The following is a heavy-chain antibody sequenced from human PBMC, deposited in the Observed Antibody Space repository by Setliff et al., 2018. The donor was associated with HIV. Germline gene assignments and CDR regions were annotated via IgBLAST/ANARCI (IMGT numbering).Heavy chain of an antibody. CDR3: ARRKSGSYFDAFDI. Sequence: SETLSLTCTVSGGSISSGSYYWSWIRQPAGKGLEWIGHIYTSGSTNHNTSLKSRVTISIDTSKNQFSMKLSSVTAANTAVYYCARRKSGSYFDAFDIWGQGTMVTVSS. V-gene: IGHV4-61*09. CDR1: GGSISSGSYY. D-gene: IGHD1-26*01. J-gene: IGHJ3*02. CDR2: IYTSGST.